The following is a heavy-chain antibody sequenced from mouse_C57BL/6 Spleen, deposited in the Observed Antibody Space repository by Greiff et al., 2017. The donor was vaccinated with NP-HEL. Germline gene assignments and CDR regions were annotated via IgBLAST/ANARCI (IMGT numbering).Heavy chain of an antibody. CDR3: ARDGDYYSSAWFAY. CDR1: GFTFSSYA. V-gene: IGHV5-4*01. CDR2: ISDGGSYT. Sequence: EVQRVESGGGLVKPGGSLKLSCAASGFTFSSYAMSWVRQTPEKRLEWVATISDGGSYTYYPDNVKGRFTISRDNAKNNLYLQMSHLKSEDTAMYYCARDGDYYSSAWFAYWGQGTLVTVSA. J-gene: IGHJ3*01. D-gene: IGHD2-5*01.